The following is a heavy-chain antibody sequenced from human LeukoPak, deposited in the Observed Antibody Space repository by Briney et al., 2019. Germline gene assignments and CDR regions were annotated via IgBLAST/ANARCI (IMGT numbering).Heavy chain of an antibody. Sequence: SEGSLRLSCAASGFTFGSYAMNWVRQAPGKGLEWVSAISGSGGSTYYADSVKGRFTISRDNSKNTLYLQMNSLRAEDTAVYYCARNLRKVGALRVWGQGTTVTVSS. CDR2: ISGSGGST. D-gene: IGHD1-26*01. J-gene: IGHJ6*02. CDR1: GFTFGSYA. V-gene: IGHV3-23*01. CDR3: ARNLRKVGALRV.